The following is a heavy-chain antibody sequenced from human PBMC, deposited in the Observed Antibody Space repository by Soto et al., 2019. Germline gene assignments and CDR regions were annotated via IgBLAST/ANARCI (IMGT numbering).Heavy chain of an antibody. V-gene: IGHV3-64*01. Sequence: EAGGGLAQPGGSLRLSCAASGFTLSGYAMDWVRQAPGKGLEYVSGISSNGVGTYYANSVQGRFTISRDNSKNTVYLQMGSLRPEDMAVYYCARRARPDFYYMDVWGKGTTVTVSS. D-gene: IGHD6-6*01. CDR1: GFTLSGYA. CDR3: ARRARPDFYYMDV. CDR2: ISSNGVGT. J-gene: IGHJ6*03.